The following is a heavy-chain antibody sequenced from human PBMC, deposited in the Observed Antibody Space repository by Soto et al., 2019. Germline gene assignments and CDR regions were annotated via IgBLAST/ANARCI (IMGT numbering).Heavy chain of an antibody. Sequence: QVQLQESGPGLVKPSETLSLTCTVSGGSVSSGSYYWSWIRQPPGKGLEWIGYIYYSGSTNYNPSLKSRVTISVDTSKNQFSLKLSSVTAADTAVYYCARALYYCISTSCYHYFDYWGQGTLVTVSS. D-gene: IGHD2-2*01. J-gene: IGHJ4*02. V-gene: IGHV4-61*01. CDR3: ARALYYCISTSCYHYFDY. CDR1: GGSVSSGSYY. CDR2: IYYSGST.